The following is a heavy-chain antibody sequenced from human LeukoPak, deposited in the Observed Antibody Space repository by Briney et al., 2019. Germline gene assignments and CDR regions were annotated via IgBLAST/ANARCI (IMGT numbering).Heavy chain of an antibody. CDR1: GFTFGDYA. D-gene: IGHD3-10*01. V-gene: IGHV3-49*03. CDR3: TGSFGELSFFAH. CDR2: IRSKTYGGTA. Sequence: GGSLRLSCTASGFTFGDYAMSWFRQAPGKGLEWVGVIRSKTYGGTAEYAASVKGRFTISRDDSKSIAYLQVNSLKTEDTAVYYCTGSFGELSFFAHWGQGTLVTASS. J-gene: IGHJ4*02.